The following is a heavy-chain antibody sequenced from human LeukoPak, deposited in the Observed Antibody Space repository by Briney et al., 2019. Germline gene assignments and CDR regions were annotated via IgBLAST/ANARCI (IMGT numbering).Heavy chain of an antibody. V-gene: IGHV3-66*01. Sequence: GGSLRLSCAASGFTVSSNYMSWVRQAPGKGLEWVSVIYSGGSTYYADSVKGRFTISRDNSKNTLYLQMNSLRAEDTAVYYCARCSPITATVDYWGQGTLVTVSS. J-gene: IGHJ4*02. CDR3: ARCSPITATVDY. D-gene: IGHD4-17*01. CDR2: IYSGGST. CDR1: GFTVSSNY.